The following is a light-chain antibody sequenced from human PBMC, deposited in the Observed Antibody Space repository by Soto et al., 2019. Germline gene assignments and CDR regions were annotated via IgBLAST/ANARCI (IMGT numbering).Light chain of an antibody. CDR2: EGS. J-gene: IGLJ1*01. CDR1: SSDVGSYNL. V-gene: IGLV2-23*01. CDR3: CSYAGSNYV. Sequence: QSVLTQPASVSGSPGQSITISCTGTSSDVGSYNLVSWYQQHPGKAPKLMIYEGSKRPSGVSNRFSGSKSGNTASLTISGLKAEDEADYYCCSYAGSNYVFGTGTKVXVL.